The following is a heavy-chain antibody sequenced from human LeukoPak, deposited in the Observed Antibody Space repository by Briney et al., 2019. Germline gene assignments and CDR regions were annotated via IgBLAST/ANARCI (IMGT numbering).Heavy chain of an antibody. D-gene: IGHD3-10*01. V-gene: IGHV3-23*01. Sequence: PGGSLRLSCAASGFTFSSYGMHWVRQAPGKGLEWVSTISPSDGKTYTLDSVKGRFIISRDNSKNTLYLQVNRLRAEDTAVYYCAKLLGDLSPLEPLDFWGQGTKVTVSS. CDR1: GFTFSSYG. J-gene: IGHJ3*01. CDR2: ISPSDGKT. CDR3: AKLLGDLSPLEPLDF.